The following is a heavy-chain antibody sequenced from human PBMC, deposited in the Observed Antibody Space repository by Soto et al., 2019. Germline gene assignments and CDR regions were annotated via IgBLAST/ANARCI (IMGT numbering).Heavy chain of an antibody. J-gene: IGHJ2*01. CDR1: GYTFTSYG. V-gene: IGHV1-18*01. Sequence: EASVKVSCKASGYTFTSYGISWVRQAPGQGLEWMGWISAYSGNTNYAQKLQGRVTMTTDTSTSTAYMELRSLRSDDTAVYYCARFLEYSGYAPWYFDLWGRGTLVTVSS. D-gene: IGHD5-12*01. CDR3: ARFLEYSGYAPWYFDL. CDR2: ISAYSGNT.